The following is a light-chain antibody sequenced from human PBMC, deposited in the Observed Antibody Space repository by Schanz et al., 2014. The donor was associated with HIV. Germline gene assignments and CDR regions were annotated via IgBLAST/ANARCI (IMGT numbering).Light chain of an antibody. CDR2: EDS. V-gene: IGLV2-23*01. CDR3: CSYVGSSLWV. Sequence: QSALTQPASVSGSPGQSITISCTGTSRDVGSYDLVSWYQHHPGKAPKLMIYEDSKRPSGVSNRFSGSKSGNTASLTISGLQAEDEADYYCCSYVGSSLWVFGGGTKLTVL. J-gene: IGLJ3*02. CDR1: SRDVGSYDL.